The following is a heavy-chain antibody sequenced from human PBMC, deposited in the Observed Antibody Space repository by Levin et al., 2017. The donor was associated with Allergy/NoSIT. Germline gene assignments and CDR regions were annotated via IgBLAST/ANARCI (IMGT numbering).Heavy chain of an antibody. V-gene: IGHV3-30*18. J-gene: IGHJ6*02. CDR3: AKAMYYYGMDV. CDR2: ISYDGSNK. CDR1: GFTFSSYG. Sequence: LSLTCAASGFTFSSYGMHWVRQAPGKGLEWVAVISYDGSNKYYADSVKGRFTISRDNSKNTLYLQMNSLRAEDTAVYYCAKAMYYYGMDVWGQGTTVTVSS.